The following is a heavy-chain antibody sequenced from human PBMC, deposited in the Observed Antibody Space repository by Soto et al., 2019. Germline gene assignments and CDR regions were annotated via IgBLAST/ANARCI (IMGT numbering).Heavy chain of an antibody. CDR2: IKSKTDGGTT. Sequence: GGSLRLSCTASGFAFRSNAWMSWVRQAPGKGLEWVGRIKSKTDGGTTDYAALVKGRFTISRDDSKNTLYLQMNSLKTEDTAVYYCTTRYCSSTSCPRDYWGQGTLVTVSS. V-gene: IGHV3-15*01. D-gene: IGHD2-2*01. J-gene: IGHJ4*02. CDR1: GFAFRSNAW. CDR3: TTRYCSSTSCPRDY.